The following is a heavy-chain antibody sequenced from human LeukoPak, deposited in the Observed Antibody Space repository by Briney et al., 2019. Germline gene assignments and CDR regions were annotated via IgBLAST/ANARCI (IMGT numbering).Heavy chain of an antibody. CDR2: ISYDGSNK. J-gene: IGHJ4*02. Sequence: PGGSLRLSCAASGFTFSSYAMSWVRQAPGKGLEWVAVISYDGSNKYYADSVKGRFTISRDNSKNTLYLQMNSLRAEDTAVYYCARDEIEYQLLLRYYFDYWGQGTLVTVSS. CDR3: ARDEIEYQLLLRYYFDY. D-gene: IGHD2-2*01. V-gene: IGHV3-30-3*01. CDR1: GFTFSSYA.